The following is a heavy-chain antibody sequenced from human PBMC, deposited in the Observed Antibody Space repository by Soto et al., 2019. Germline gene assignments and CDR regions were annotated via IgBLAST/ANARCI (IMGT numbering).Heavy chain of an antibody. V-gene: IGHV1-18*04. J-gene: IGHJ4*02. CDR2: IAPHSGRT. CDR3: ARAATGSYHSAY. Sequence: ASVKVSCKTSGYAFTSYGVNWVRQAPGQGLEWMGWIAPHSGRTTYLPKFQGRVTITADAATNTAYMELGSLSSDDTGIYFCARAATGSYHSAYWGQGTVVTVSS. D-gene: IGHD3-10*01. CDR1: GYAFTSYG.